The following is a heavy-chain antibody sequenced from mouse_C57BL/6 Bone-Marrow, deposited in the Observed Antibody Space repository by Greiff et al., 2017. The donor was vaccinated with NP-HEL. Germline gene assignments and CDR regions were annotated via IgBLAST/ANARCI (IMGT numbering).Heavy chain of an antibody. CDR2: ISSGSSTI. J-gene: IGHJ1*03. D-gene: IGHD1-1*01. CDR3: ARRGYYGSSRSRYWYFDV. Sequence: EVKLVESGGGLVKPGGSLKLSCAASGFTFSDYGMHWVRQAPEKGLEWVAYISSGSSTIYYADTVKGRFTISRDNAKNTLFLQMTSLRSEDTAMYYCARRGYYGSSRSRYWYFDVWGTGTTVTVSS. V-gene: IGHV5-17*01. CDR1: GFTFSDYG.